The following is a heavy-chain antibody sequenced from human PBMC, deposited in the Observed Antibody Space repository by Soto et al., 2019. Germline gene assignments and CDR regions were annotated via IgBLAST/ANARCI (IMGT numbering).Heavy chain of an antibody. CDR1: GYTFTGYY. V-gene: IGHV1-2*02. D-gene: IGHD3-22*01. CDR2: INPNSGGT. Sequence: ASVKVSCKASGYTFTGYYMHWVRQAPGQGLEWMGWINPNSGGTDYAQKFQGRVTMTRDTSISTAYMELSRLRSDDTAVYYCARDVVRSGYMWVRGYYFDYWGQGTLVTVSS. CDR3: ARDVVRSGYMWVRGYYFDY. J-gene: IGHJ4*02.